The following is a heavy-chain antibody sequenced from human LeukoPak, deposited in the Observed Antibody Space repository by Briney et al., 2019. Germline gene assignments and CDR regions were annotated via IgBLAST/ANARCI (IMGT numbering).Heavy chain of an antibody. D-gene: IGHD3-3*01. V-gene: IGHV3-23*01. CDR3: AKIGVIGNWYYDL. CDR2: ISSGSDYT. CDR1: GFPFSIHG. J-gene: IGHJ2*01. Sequence: GGSLRLSCAASGFPFSIHGMSWVRQAPRKGPEWVSSISSGSDYTYYADSVKGRFTISRDNSKNTLYLDMTGLRAGDTAIYYCAKIGVIGNWYYDLWGRGTLVAVSS.